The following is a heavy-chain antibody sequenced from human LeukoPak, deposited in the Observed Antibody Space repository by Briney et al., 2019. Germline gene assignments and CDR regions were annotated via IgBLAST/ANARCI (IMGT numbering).Heavy chain of an antibody. D-gene: IGHD3-10*01. Sequence: GGSLRLSCAASGFNSSSYAMSWVRQAPGKGLEWVSAISGSGGSTYYADSVKGRFTISRDNSKNTLYLQMNSLRAEDTAVYYCAKDPYYYGSGRPFDYWGQGTLVTVSS. CDR2: ISGSGGST. J-gene: IGHJ4*02. V-gene: IGHV3-23*01. CDR1: GFNSSSYA. CDR3: AKDPYYYGSGRPFDY.